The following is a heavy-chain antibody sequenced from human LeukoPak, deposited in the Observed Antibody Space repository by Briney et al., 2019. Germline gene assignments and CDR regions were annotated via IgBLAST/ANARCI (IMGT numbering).Heavy chain of an antibody. J-gene: IGHJ3*02. CDR3: ARATRTGYYATGDAFDI. CDR2: IYHSGST. Sequence: SETLSLTCTVSGYSISSGYYWGWIRQPPGKGLEWIGSIYHSGSTYYNPSLKSRVTISVDTSKNQFSLKLSSVTAADTAVYYCARATRTGYYATGDAFDIWGQETMVTVSS. V-gene: IGHV4-38-2*02. D-gene: IGHD3/OR15-3a*01. CDR1: GYSISSGYY.